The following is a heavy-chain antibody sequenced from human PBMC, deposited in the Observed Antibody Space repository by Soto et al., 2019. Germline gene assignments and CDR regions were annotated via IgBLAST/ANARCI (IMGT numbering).Heavy chain of an antibody. CDR1: GFTFSSYA. Sequence: GESLRLSCAASGFTFSSYAMSWVRQAPGKGLDWVSAISGSGGSTYYADSVKGRFTISRDNSKNTLYLQMNSLRAEDTAVYYCAKAPYDILTGYYFRGAFGIWGQGTMVTVSS. D-gene: IGHD3-9*01. CDR2: ISGSGGST. V-gene: IGHV3-23*01. J-gene: IGHJ3*02. CDR3: AKAPYDILTGYYFRGAFGI.